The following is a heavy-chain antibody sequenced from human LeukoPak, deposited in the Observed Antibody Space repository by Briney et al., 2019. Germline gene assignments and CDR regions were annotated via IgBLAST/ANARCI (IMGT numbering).Heavy chain of an antibody. D-gene: IGHD3-10*01. CDR3: ARDYYGSGSYYNFYYYGMDV. V-gene: IGHV3-21*01. Sequence: GGSLRLSCAASGFTFSSYSMNWVRQAPGKGLEWVSSISSSSSYIYYADSVKGRFTISRDNAKNSLYLQMNSLRAEDTAVYYCARDYYGSGSYYNFYYYGMDVWGQGTTVTVSS. CDR2: ISSSSSYI. J-gene: IGHJ6*02. CDR1: GFTFSSYS.